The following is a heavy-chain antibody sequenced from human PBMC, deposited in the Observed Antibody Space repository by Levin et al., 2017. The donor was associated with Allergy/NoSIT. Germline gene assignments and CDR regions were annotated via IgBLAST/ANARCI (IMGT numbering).Heavy chain of an antibody. CDR2: INSDESRT. CDR1: GFTFSSYW. Sequence: GGSLRLSCAASGFTFSSYWMHWVRQAPGKGLMWVSRINSDESRTNYADFVKGRFTISRDNAKNTLYLQMNSLRAEDTAVYYCARGYYDTSTYTASIWGQGTLVTVSS. D-gene: IGHD3-22*01. J-gene: IGHJ4*02. V-gene: IGHV3-74*01. CDR3: ARGYYDTSTYTASI.